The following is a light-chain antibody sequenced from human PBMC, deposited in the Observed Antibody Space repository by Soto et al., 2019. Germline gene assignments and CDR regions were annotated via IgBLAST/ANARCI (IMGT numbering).Light chain of an antibody. J-gene: IGLJ1*01. CDR1: TSNIGSDF. Sequence: QSVLTQPPSASGTPGQRVTISCSGSTSNIGSDFVYWYQQLPGTAPKLLIYHNYQRPSGVPDRFSGSKSGTSGSLAISDLRSEDEADHYCSAWDDSLSAYVFGAGTKVTVL. V-gene: IGLV1-47*01. CDR3: SAWDDSLSAYV. CDR2: HNY.